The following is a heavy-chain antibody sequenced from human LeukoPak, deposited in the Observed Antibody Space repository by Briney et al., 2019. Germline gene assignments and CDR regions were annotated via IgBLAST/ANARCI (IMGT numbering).Heavy chain of an antibody. Sequence: SETLSLTCTVSGGSISSYYWSWIRQPPGKGLEWIGYIYYSGSTNYNPSLKSRVTISVDTSKNQFSLKLSSVTAADTAVYYCARDLRWGYYYDSSPSGAFDIWGQGTMVTVSS. CDR2: IYYSGST. CDR1: GGSISSYY. D-gene: IGHD3-22*01. J-gene: IGHJ3*02. CDR3: ARDLRWGYYYDSSPSGAFDI. V-gene: IGHV4-59*01.